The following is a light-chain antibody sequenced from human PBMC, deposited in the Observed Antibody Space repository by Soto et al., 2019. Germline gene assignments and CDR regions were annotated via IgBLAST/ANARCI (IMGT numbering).Light chain of an antibody. V-gene: IGKV1-39*01. Sequence: DIQMTQSPSSLSASVGDRVTITCRASESINRHLNWYQQQPGRAPKLLIYAASSLQNGVPSRFRGGGSGTDFTLMTTNLQPEDLATYYCQQGYTALSITFGQGTRLEIK. CDR3: QQGYTALSIT. CDR1: ESINRH. J-gene: IGKJ5*01. CDR2: AAS.